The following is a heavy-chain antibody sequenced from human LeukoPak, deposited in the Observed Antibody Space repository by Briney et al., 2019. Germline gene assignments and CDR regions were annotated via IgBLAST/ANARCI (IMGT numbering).Heavy chain of an antibody. V-gene: IGHV4-34*01. CDR3: ARFGGNTMIPKPRRYAFDI. J-gene: IGHJ3*02. Sequence: SETLSLTCTVSGGSISSYYWSWIRQPPGKGLEWIGEINHSGSTNYNPSLKSRVTISVDTSKNQFSLKLSSVTAADTAVYYCARFGGNTMIPKPRRYAFDIWGQGTMVTVSS. CDR2: INHSGST. CDR1: GGSISSYY. D-gene: IGHD3-22*01.